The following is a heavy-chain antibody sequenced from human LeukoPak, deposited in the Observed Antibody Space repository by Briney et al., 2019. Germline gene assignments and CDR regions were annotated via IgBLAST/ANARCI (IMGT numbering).Heavy chain of an antibody. V-gene: IGHV3-23*01. J-gene: IGHJ4*02. CDR2: ISGNGGNT. CDR1: GFTFSSYA. CDR3: AKVLLSSSWYADY. D-gene: IGHD6-13*01. Sequence: GGSLRLSCAASGFTFSSYAMSWVRQAPGKGLEWVSAISGNGGNTYYADSVKGRFTISRDNSKNTLFLQMNSLRAEDTAIYYCAKVLLSSSWYADYWGQGSLVTVSS.